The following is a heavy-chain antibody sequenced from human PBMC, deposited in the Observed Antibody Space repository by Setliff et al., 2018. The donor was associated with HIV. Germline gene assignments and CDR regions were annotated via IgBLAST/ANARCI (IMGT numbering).Heavy chain of an antibody. CDR2: IDASANT. CDR3: ARIGSGWSVGWFDP. CDR1: GSSISSNYY. Sequence: KPSETLSLTCTVSGSSISSNYYWAWIRQAPGKGLEWIGRIDASANTYYIPSLKSRATISIDTSKNQLSLKLRSVTAADTAVYYCARIGSGWSVGWFDPWGQGTLVTVSS. V-gene: IGHV4-38-2*02. J-gene: IGHJ5*02. D-gene: IGHD6-13*01.